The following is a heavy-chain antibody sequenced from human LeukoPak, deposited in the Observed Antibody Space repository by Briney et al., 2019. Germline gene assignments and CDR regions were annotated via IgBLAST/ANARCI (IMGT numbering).Heavy chain of an antibody. CDR1: GFTFSSYA. CDR2: ISGSGGST. J-gene: IGHJ6*03. Sequence: GGSLRLSCAASGFTFSSYAMSWVRQAPGKGLEWVSAISGSGGSTYYADSVKGRFTISRDNSKNTLYLQMNSLRAEDTAVYYCAKDTEASSYALAYYMDVWGKGTTVTVSS. CDR3: AKDTEASSYALAYYMDV. D-gene: IGHD3-16*01. V-gene: IGHV3-23*01.